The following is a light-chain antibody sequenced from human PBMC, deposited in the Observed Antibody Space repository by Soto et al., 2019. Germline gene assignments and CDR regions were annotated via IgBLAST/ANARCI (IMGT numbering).Light chain of an antibody. J-gene: IGKJ1*01. CDR2: DIF. CDR3: QQYGSTSRT. CDR1: QSVGSD. V-gene: IGKV3D-15*01. Sequence: EIVMTQSPATLSVSPGERATLSCRASQSVGSDLAWYQQKPGQAPRLVIYDIFNRATGVPTRISGSGSGTEFTLTISSLQSEDFAVYYCQQYGSTSRTVGQGTKVDIK.